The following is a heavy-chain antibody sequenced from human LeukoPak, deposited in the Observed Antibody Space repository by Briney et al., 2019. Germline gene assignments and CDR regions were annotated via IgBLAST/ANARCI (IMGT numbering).Heavy chain of an antibody. CDR2: ISWNSGSI. Sequence: GRSLRLSCAASGFTFDDYAMHWVRQAPGKGLEWVSGISWNSGSIGYADSVKGRFTISRDNSKNTLYLQMNSLRVEDTAVYYCAKDRRGFSGYGIHYWGQGILVTVSS. CDR1: GFTFDDYA. V-gene: IGHV3-9*01. CDR3: AKDRRGFSGYGIHY. D-gene: IGHD5-12*01. J-gene: IGHJ4*02.